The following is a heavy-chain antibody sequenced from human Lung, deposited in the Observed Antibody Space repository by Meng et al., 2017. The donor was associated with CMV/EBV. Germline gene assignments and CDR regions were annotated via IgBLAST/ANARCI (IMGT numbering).Heavy chain of an antibody. D-gene: IGHD6-13*01. Sequence: SQTXSLTXXVYGGSFSGYYWSWIRQPPGKGLEWIGEINHSGSTNYNPSLKSRVTISVDTSKNQFSLKLSSVTAADTAVYYCARGHAAGRRVVMDVWGRGTTVTVSS. CDR3: ARGHAAGRRVVMDV. J-gene: IGHJ6*02. CDR2: INHSGST. CDR1: GGSFSGYY. V-gene: IGHV4-34*01.